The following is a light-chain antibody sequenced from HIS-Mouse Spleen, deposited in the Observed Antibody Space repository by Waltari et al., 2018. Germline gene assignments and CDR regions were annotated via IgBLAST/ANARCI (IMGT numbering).Light chain of an antibody. J-gene: IGKJ1*01. Sequence: DIVMTQSPDSLAVSLGERAPINCKSSQSVLYSSKNKNYLAWYQQKPGQPPKLLIYWASTRESGVPDRFSGSGSGTDFTLTISSLQAEDVAVYYCQQYYSTPWTFGQGTKVEIK. CDR1: QSVLYSSKNKNY. V-gene: IGKV4-1*01. CDR2: WAS. CDR3: QQYYSTPWT.